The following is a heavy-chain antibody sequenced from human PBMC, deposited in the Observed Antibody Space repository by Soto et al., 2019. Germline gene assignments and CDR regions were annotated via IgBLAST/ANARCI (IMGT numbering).Heavy chain of an antibody. Sequence: ASVKFSFKASVYNFVDHYIHWLRHTPGQGFEWMGYIDPQNGVARLSQNFKYRVIMTSDTSITTVFMQLNNLRSDESALYFCTRAERFPRSWFDPWGQGTQVTVYS. D-gene: IGHD3-10*01. V-gene: IGHV1-2*02. J-gene: IGHJ5*02. CDR1: VYNFVDHY. CDR2: IDPQNGVA. CDR3: TRAERFPRSWFDP.